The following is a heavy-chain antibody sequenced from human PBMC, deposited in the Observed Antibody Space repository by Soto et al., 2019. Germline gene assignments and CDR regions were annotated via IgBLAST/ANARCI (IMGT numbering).Heavy chain of an antibody. V-gene: IGHV3-23*01. CDR2: ISGSGGST. J-gene: IGHJ4*02. CDR1: GFPFSSYA. Sequence: PXASLILSCAASGFPFSSYAMSWVRQSPGKGLEWVSAISGSGGSTYYADSVKGRFTISRDNSKNTLYLQMNSLRAEDTAVYYCAKEFYRSGWLFDYWGQGTLVTVSS. D-gene: IGHD6-19*01. CDR3: AKEFYRSGWLFDY.